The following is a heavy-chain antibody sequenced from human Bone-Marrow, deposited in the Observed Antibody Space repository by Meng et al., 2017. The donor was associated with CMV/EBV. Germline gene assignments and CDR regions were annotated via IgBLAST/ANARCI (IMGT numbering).Heavy chain of an antibody. CDR3: AGVDYPGNSVGY. CDR2: ISYDGSNK. Sequence: GGSLRLSCAASGFTFSSYAMHWVRQAPGKGLEWVAVISYDGSNKYYADSVKGRFTISRDNSKNTLYLQMNSLRVEDTAVYYCAGVDYPGNSVGYWGQGTLVTVSS. D-gene: IGHD4-23*01. V-gene: IGHV3-30-3*01. CDR1: GFTFSSYA. J-gene: IGHJ4*02.